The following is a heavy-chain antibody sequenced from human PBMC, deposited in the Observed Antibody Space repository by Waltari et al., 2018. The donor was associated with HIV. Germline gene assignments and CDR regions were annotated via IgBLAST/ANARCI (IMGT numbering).Heavy chain of an antibody. Sequence: VQLLLSGAEVKKPGASVTVCCTASGYTFTRYGISWVRRHPVQGLEWMRWIIAYNGNANNAQKLQGRVTMNTNTSTSTDYMELRSVRSDDSAVDYCARIHCTSVGCYASLDYWGQGTLVTVAS. J-gene: IGHJ4*02. D-gene: IGHD2-8*02. CDR2: IIAYNGNA. V-gene: IGHV1-18*01. CDR3: ARIHCTSVGCYASLDY. CDR1: GYTFTRYG.